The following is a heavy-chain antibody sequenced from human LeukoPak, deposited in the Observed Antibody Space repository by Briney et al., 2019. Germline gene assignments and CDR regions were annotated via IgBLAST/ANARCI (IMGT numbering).Heavy chain of an antibody. Sequence: HPGGSLRLSCAASGFTFSSYVMSWVRQAPGKGLEWVSAISGSGGSTYYVDSVKGRFTISRDNSKNTLYLQMNSLRAEDTAVYYCAKASVVVAASDWGQGALVTVSS. CDR2: ISGSGGST. CDR1: GFTFSSYV. V-gene: IGHV3-23*01. D-gene: IGHD2-15*01. J-gene: IGHJ4*02. CDR3: AKASVVVAASD.